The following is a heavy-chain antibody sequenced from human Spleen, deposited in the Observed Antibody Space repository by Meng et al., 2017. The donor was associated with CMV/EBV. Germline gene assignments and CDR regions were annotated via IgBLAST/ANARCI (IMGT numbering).Heavy chain of an antibody. CDR3: ARKYNDAFDI. Sequence: GESLKISCAASGFTFSSYWMHWVRQAPGKGLVWVSRINSDGSSTSYADSVKGRFTISRDNAKNTLYLQMNSLRAEDTAVYYCARKYNDAFDIWGQGTMVIVSS. J-gene: IGHJ3*02. D-gene: IGHD1-14*01. CDR1: GFTFSSYW. V-gene: IGHV3-74*01. CDR2: INSDGSST.